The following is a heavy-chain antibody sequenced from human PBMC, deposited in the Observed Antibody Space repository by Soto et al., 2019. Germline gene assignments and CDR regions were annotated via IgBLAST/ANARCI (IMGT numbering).Heavy chain of an antibody. Sequence: PXQTLSLTFAISGDSFSSNIAAWNWIRQSPLRGLEWLGRTYYRSKWYNDYSVSVKSRITINPDTSKNQFSLQLNSVTPEDTAVYYCARGYPFSSSPHFDYWGQGTLVTVSS. J-gene: IGHJ4*02. D-gene: IGHD6-6*01. CDR1: GDSFSSNIAA. CDR2: TYYRSKWYN. V-gene: IGHV6-1*01. CDR3: ARGYPFSSSPHFDY.